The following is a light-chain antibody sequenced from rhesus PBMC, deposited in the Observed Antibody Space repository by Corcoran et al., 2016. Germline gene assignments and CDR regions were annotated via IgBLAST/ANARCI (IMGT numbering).Light chain of an antibody. CDR2: GAS. CDR3: QQYNNWNT. J-gene: IGKJ3*01. CDR1: QSARSY. Sequence: EIVMTQSPATLSLSLGERATLSCRASQSARSYVAWYQQKPEQAPRLPIYGASTRATGIPDRVSSSGSGTDFPLIISSLEPEDVVVYYCQQYNNWNTFGPGTKLDIK. V-gene: IGKV3S9*01.